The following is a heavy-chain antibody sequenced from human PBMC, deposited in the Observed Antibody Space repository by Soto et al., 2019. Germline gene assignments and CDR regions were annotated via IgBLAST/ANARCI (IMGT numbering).Heavy chain of an antibody. Sequence: EVQLLESGGGLVQTGGSLRLSCAASGFTFSSYAMSWVRQAPGKGLEWVSGTTGSGDRTYYADSVKGRFTISRDNSKNTLDLQMNSLRAEDTAVYYSAKGPGDYIWGSDRMSDYFDYWGQGTLVTVSS. CDR1: GFTFSSYA. V-gene: IGHV3-23*01. D-gene: IGHD3-16*02. CDR2: TTGSGDRT. CDR3: AKGPGDYIWGSDRMSDYFDY. J-gene: IGHJ4*02.